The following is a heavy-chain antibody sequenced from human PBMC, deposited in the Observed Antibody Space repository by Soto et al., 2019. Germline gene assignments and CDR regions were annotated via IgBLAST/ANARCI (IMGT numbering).Heavy chain of an antibody. J-gene: IGHJ4*02. CDR3: ARLGFPGAIYFDS. CDR2: IYPGDSET. V-gene: IGHV5-51*01. CDR1: GYNFTTFW. Sequence: GESLKISCKGSGYNFTTFWIGWVRQVPGKGLEWMGIIYPGDSETKYSPDFEGQVTISADRSTNTAYLQWRSLRASDTAMYYCARLGFPGAIYFDSWGLGTLVTVSS.